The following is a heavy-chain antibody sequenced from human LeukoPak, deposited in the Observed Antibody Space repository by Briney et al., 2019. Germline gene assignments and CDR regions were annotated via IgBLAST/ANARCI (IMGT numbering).Heavy chain of an antibody. CDR3: ARDYWVYYDSSGYFPRFDY. CDR1: GGSISSYY. V-gene: IGHV4-4*07. J-gene: IGHJ4*02. Sequence: SEPLTLTCTVSGGSISSYYWSWIRQPAGKGLEWIGRIYTSGSTNYHPSLKSRVTISVDKSKNQFSLKLSSVTAADTAVYYGARDYWVYYDSSGYFPRFDYWGQGTLVTVSS. CDR2: IYTSGST. D-gene: IGHD3-22*01.